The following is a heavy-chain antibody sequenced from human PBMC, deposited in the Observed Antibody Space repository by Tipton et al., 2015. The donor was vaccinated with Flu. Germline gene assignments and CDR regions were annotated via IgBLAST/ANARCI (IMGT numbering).Heavy chain of an antibody. CDR3: ARGEIRITRVRGAYADWFDP. V-gene: IGHV4-59*01. D-gene: IGHD3-10*01. Sequence: TLSLTCTVSGGSISSYYWSWIRQPPGKGLEWIGYIYYSGSTNYNPSLKSRVTISVDTSKNQFSLKLSSVTAADTAVYYCARGEIRITRVRGAYADWFDPWGQGTLVTVSS. CDR1: GGSISSYY. CDR2: IYYSGST. J-gene: IGHJ5*02.